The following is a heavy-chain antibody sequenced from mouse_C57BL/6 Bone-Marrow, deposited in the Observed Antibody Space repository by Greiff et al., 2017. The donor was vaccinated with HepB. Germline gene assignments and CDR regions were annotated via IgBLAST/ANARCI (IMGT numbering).Heavy chain of an antibody. Sequence: EVQLQQSGPVLVKPGASVKMSCKASGYTFTDYYMNWVKQSHGKSLEWIGVINPYNGGTSYNQKFKGKATLTVDKSSSTAYMELNSLTSEDSAVYYCARGDLGSPWYFDVWGTGTTVTVSS. CDR2: INPYNGGT. CDR1: GYTFTDYY. V-gene: IGHV1-19*01. CDR3: ARGDLGSPWYFDV. J-gene: IGHJ1*03. D-gene: IGHD4-1*01.